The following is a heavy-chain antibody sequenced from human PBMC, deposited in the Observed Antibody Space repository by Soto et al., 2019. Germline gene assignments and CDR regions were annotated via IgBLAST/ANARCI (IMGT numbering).Heavy chain of an antibody. CDR1: GGSISSYY. CDR3: ARQHKYSSSWYDLTYYYGMDV. Sequence: PSETLSLTCTVSGGSISSYYWSWIRQPPGKGLEWIGYIYYSGSTNYNPSLKGRVTISVDTSKNQFSLKLSSVTAADTAVYYCARQHKYSSSWYDLTYYYGMDVWGQGTTVTVSS. D-gene: IGHD6-13*01. V-gene: IGHV4-59*08. J-gene: IGHJ6*02. CDR2: IYYSGST.